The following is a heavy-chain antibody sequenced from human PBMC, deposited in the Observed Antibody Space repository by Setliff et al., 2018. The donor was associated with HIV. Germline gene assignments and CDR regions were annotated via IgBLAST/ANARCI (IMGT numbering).Heavy chain of an antibody. CDR2: IYQSGST. CDR1: DASIKSNNYY. V-gene: IGHV4-39*07. Sequence: SETLSLTCSVSDASIKSNNYYWVWIRQTPGKGLGWIGSIYQSGSTSYNSSLKSRVTISVDTSKNQFSLKLSSVTAADTAVYYCASGPYCSNGVCRDWVWFFDYWGQGKVVTVSS. D-gene: IGHD2-8*01. J-gene: IGHJ4*02. CDR3: ASGPYCSNGVCRDWVWFFDY.